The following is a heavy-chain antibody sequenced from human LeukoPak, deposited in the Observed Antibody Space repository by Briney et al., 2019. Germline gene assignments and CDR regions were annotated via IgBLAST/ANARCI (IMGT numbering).Heavy chain of an antibody. CDR1: GYTFTSYA. J-gene: IGHJ4*02. CDR3: AREGQILNYYDSSGYYGFDY. D-gene: IGHD3-22*01. V-gene: IGHV1-3*01. Sequence: ASVKVSCKASGYTFTSYAMHWVRQAPGQRLEWMGWINAGNGNTKYSQKFQGRVTITRDTSASTAYMELSSLRSEDTAVYYCAREGQILNYYDSSGYYGFDYWGQGTLVTVSS. CDR2: INAGNGNT.